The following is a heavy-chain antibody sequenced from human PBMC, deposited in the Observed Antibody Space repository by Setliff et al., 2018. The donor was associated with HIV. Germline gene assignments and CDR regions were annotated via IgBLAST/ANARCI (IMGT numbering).Heavy chain of an antibody. Sequence: GGSLRLSCAASGFIVSSNYMSWVRQAPGKGLEWISIIYSAGSTYYADSVKGRFTISRDSSKNTLYLQMNSLRAEDTAVYYCARVTPTMIRGGPRWFDPWGQGTLVTVSS. J-gene: IGHJ5*02. CDR3: ARVTPTMIRGGPRWFDP. CDR1: GFIVSSNY. V-gene: IGHV3-53*01. D-gene: IGHD3-10*01. CDR2: IYSAGST.